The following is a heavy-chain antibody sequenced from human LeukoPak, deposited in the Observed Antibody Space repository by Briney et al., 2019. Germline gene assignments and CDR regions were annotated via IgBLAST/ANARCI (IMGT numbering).Heavy chain of an antibody. D-gene: IGHD3-22*01. Sequence: PGGSLRLSCAASGFTFRNYGMSWVRQAPGKGLEWVSVISGNGRSTYYADSVEGRFTISRDNSMNTFHLQMNSLRGEDTAVYYCTSSYFETSHYTHYHFDYWGRGTLVTVSP. V-gene: IGHV3-23*01. CDR2: ISGNGRST. CDR1: GFTFRNYG. CDR3: TSSYFETSHYTHYHFDY. J-gene: IGHJ4*02.